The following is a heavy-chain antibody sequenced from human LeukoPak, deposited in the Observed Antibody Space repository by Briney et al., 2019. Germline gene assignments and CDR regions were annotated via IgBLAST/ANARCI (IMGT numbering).Heavy chain of an antibody. D-gene: IGHD6-13*01. CDR3: ARDSGSAAVTQRDYYMDV. Sequence: SETLSLTCTVSGGSISSGGYYWSWIRQHPGKGLEWIGYIYHSGSTYYNPSLKSRVTISVDRSKNQFSLKLSSVTAADTAVYYCARDSGSAAVTQRDYYMDVWGKGTTVTVSS. V-gene: IGHV4-31*03. J-gene: IGHJ6*03. CDR2: IYHSGST. CDR1: GGSISSGGYY.